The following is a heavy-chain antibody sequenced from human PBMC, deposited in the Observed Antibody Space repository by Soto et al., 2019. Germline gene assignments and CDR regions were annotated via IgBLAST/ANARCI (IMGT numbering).Heavy chain of an antibody. CDR1: GYTFTSNS. J-gene: IGHJ4*02. D-gene: IGHD6-19*01. Sequence: ASVKVSAKASGYTFTSNSIGWVRRAPGQGLEWMGWINVYNGNTKYAQQLQGRVTLTTDTSTSTAYMDLRSLRSDDTAVYYCARISSASSGWRPDYWGQGTLVTVS. CDR2: INVYNGNT. V-gene: IGHV1-18*04. CDR3: ARISSASSGWRPDY.